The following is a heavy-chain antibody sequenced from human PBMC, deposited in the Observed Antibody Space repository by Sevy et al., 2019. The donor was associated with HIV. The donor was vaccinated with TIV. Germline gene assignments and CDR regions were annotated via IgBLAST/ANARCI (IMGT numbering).Heavy chain of an antibody. CDR2: ISYAGSAT. CDR1: GFTFNTHA. J-gene: IGHJ1*01. Sequence: GGSLRLSCAASGFTFNTHAMHWVRQAPGKGLEWVAVISYAGSATYYADSVKGRFTVSRDNSRNILSLEMNSLRRDDTAVYYCARGENDDEFFQYWGQGTLVTVSS. V-gene: IGHV3-30*04. CDR3: ARGENDDEFFQY. D-gene: IGHD1-26*01.